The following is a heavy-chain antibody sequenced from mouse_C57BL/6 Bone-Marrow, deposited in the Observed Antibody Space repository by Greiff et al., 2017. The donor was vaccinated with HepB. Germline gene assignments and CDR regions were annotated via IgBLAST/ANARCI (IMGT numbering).Heavy chain of an antibody. J-gene: IGHJ2*01. V-gene: IGHV1-54*01. CDR2: INPGSGGT. D-gene: IGHD1-1*01. Sequence: QVQLQQSGAELVRPGTSVKVSCKGSGYAFTNYLIEWVKQRPGQGLEWIGVINPGSGGTNYNEKFKGKATLTADKSSSTAYMQLSSLTSEDSAVYFCARGYGKGYWGQGTTLTVSS. CDR1: GYAFTNYL. CDR3: ARGYGKGY.